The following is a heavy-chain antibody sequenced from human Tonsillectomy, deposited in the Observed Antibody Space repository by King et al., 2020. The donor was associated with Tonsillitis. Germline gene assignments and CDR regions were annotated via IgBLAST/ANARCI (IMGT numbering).Heavy chain of an antibody. V-gene: IGHV4-59*01. Sequence: VQLLESGPGLVKPSETLSLTCTVSGGSISSYYWSWIRQPPGKGLEWIGYIYYSGSTYYNPSLKSRVTISVDTSKNQFSLKLSSVTAADTAVYYCARKAVAAAYDYWGQGTLVTVSS. CDR1: GGSISSYY. D-gene: IGHD2-15*01. J-gene: IGHJ4*02. CDR3: ARKAVAAAYDY. CDR2: IYYSGST.